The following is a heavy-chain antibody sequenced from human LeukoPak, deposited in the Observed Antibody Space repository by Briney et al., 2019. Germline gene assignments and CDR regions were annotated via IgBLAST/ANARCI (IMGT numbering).Heavy chain of an antibody. CDR2: INSDGSST. V-gene: IGHV3-74*01. CDR3: ARRSSGSPPYYFGY. Sequence: GGSLRLSCATSGFTLSLAWMHWVRQAPGKGLVWVSRINSDGSSTSYADSVKGRFTISRDNAKNTLYLQMNSLRAEDTAVYYCARRSSGSPPYYFGYWGQGTLVTVSS. J-gene: IGHJ4*02. CDR1: GFTLSLAW. D-gene: IGHD1-26*01.